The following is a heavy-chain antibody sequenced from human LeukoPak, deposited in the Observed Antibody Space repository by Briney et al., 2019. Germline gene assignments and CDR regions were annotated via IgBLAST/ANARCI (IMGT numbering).Heavy chain of an antibody. J-gene: IGHJ4*02. CDR2: INPNSGGT. D-gene: IGHD3-3*01. CDR3: ARAYDFWSGSFDY. V-gene: IGHV1-2*02. CDR1: GGTFSSYA. Sequence: ASVKVSCKASGGTFSSYAISWVRQALGRGLEWMGWINPNSGGTNYAQKFQGRVTMTRDTSISTAYMELSRLRSDDTAVYYCARAYDFWSGSFDYWGQGTLVTVSS.